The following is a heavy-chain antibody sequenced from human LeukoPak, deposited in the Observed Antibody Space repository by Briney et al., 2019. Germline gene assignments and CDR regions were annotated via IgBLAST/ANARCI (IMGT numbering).Heavy chain of an antibody. CDR3: AGYGDYLGYYGMDV. J-gene: IGHJ6*02. D-gene: IGHD4-17*01. CDR2: IWYDGSNK. Sequence: GGSLRLSCAASGFTFSSYGMHWVRQAPGKGLEWVAVIWYDGSNKYYADSVKGRFTISRDNSKNTLYLQMNSLRAEDTALYYCAGYGDYLGYYGMDVWGQGTTVTVSS. V-gene: IGHV3-30*02. CDR1: GFTFSSYG.